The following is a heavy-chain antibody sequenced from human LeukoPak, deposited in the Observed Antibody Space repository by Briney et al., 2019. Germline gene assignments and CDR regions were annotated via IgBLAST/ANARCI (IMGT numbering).Heavy chain of an antibody. Sequence: EASVTVSCKAPGYTFTSYGISWVRQAPGQGLEWMGWISAYNGNTNYAQKLQGRVTVTTDTSTSTAYMELRSLRSDDTAVYYCARLISGSSWDLYYYYGMDVWGQGTTVTVSS. V-gene: IGHV1-18*01. CDR1: GYTFTSYG. CDR3: ARLISGSSWDLYYYYGMDV. J-gene: IGHJ6*02. CDR2: ISAYNGNT. D-gene: IGHD6-13*01.